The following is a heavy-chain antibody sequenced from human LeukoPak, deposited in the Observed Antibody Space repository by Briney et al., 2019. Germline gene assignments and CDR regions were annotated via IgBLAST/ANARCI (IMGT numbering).Heavy chain of an antibody. CDR1: GGSFTDYY. J-gene: IGHJ5*02. CDR2: INHSGST. CDR3: ARGQPHRIAAAARGWFDP. Sequence: SETLSLTCAVYGGSFTDYYWRWVRQPPGKGLEWIGEINHSGSTNYNPSLKSRVTISVDTSKNQFSLKLSSVTAADTAVYYYARGQPHRIAAAARGWFDPWGQGTLVTVSS. D-gene: IGHD6-13*01. V-gene: IGHV4-34*01.